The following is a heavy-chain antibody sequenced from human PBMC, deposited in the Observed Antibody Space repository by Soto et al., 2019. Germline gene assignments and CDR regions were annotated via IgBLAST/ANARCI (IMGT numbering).Heavy chain of an antibody. CDR1: GLILGTYD. CDR2: IKPSGFT. Sequence: VRLVESGGGLVQPGGSLRLSCEGSGLILGTYDMNWVRQTPGRGLEWVAHIKPSGFTPYSAAFRGRIIISRDDFRNSRSLQMRDLRGEDTAVYYCVTERPTDPHFSGYDAFDIWGQGTLVTVS. CDR3: VTERPTDPHFSGYDAFDI. V-gene: IGHV3-48*03. J-gene: IGHJ3*02. D-gene: IGHD3-22*01.